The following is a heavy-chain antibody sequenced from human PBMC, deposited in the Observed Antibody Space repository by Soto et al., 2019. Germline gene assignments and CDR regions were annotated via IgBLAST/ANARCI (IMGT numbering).Heavy chain of an antibody. CDR2: IIPIFGTA. CDR1: GGTFSSYA. D-gene: IGHD5-12*01. Sequence: SVKVSCKASGGTFSSYAISWVRQAPGQGLEWMGGIIPIFGTANYAQKFQDRVTITADESTSTAYMELSSLRSEDTAVYYCAAARSGYDKLSYWGQGTLVTVSS. CDR3: AAARSGYDKLSY. J-gene: IGHJ4*02. V-gene: IGHV1-69*13.